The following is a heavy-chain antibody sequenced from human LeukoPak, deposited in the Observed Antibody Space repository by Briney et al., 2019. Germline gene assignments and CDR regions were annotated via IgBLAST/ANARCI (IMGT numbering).Heavy chain of an antibody. Sequence: SETLSLTCAVYGGSFSGYYWSWLRQPPGKGLEWIGEINHSGSTNYNPSLKSRVTISVDTSKNQFSLKLSSVTAADTAVYYCANSRRLLWFGESFFDYWGQGTLVTVSS. D-gene: IGHD3-10*01. V-gene: IGHV4-34*01. CDR2: INHSGST. CDR1: GGSFSGYY. CDR3: ANSRRLLWFGESFFDY. J-gene: IGHJ4*02.